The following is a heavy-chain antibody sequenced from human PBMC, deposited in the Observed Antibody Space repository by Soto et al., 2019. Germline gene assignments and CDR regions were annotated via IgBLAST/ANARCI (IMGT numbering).Heavy chain of an antibody. CDR3: ARDGSRGYDMDV. Sequence: EVQLVESGGGLIQPGGSLRLSCAGSGFTFSNYNMDWVRQAPGKGLEWVSYISSTSRTIYYADSVKGRFTISRDNARNSLFLQMNSLRDEDTAVYYCARDGSRGYDMDVWGQGTTVTVSS. J-gene: IGHJ6*02. D-gene: IGHD1-1*01. V-gene: IGHV3-48*02. CDR1: GFTFSNYN. CDR2: ISSTSRTI.